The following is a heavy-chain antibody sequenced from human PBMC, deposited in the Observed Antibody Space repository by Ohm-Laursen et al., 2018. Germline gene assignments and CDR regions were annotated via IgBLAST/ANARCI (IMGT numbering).Heavy chain of an antibody. J-gene: IGHJ4*02. CDR3: AKAEALLGYYFDY. CDR2: ISYDGSNK. V-gene: IGHV3-30*18. Sequence: SLRLSCSASGFTFSRYGMHWVRQAPGKGLEWVAVISYDGSNKYYADSVKGRFTISRDNSKNTLYLQMNSLRAEDTAVYYCAKAEALLGYYFDYWGQGTLVTVSS. D-gene: IGHD2-8*02. CDR1: GFTFSRYG.